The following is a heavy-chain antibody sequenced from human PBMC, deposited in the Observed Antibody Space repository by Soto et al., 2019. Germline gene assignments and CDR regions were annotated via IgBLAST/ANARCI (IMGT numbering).Heavy chain of an antibody. D-gene: IGHD3-3*01. Sequence: QITLKESGPTLVKPTQTLTLTCTFSGFSLSTSGVGVGWIRQPPGKALEWLALIYWNDDKRYSPSLKSRLTITKDTSKNQVVLTMTNMDPVDTATFYCVHRQGVLRFLEWLPYFWGQGTLVTVSS. CDR2: IYWNDDK. J-gene: IGHJ4*02. CDR1: GFSLSTSGVG. V-gene: IGHV2-5*01. CDR3: VHRQGVLRFLEWLPYF.